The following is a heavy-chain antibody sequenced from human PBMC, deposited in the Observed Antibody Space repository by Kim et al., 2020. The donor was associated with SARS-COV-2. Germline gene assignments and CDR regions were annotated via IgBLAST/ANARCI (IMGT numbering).Heavy chain of an antibody. CDR2: ITHSGST. CDR3: ARRPGIAAAGPDY. CDR1: GGSFSGYY. V-gene: IGHV4-34*01. J-gene: IGHJ4*02. D-gene: IGHD6-13*01. Sequence: SETLSLTCAVYGGSFSGYYWSWIRQPPGKGLEWIGEITHSGSTNYNPSLKSRVTISVDTSKNQFSLKLSSVTAADTAVYYCARRPGIAAAGPDYWGQGTLVTVSS.